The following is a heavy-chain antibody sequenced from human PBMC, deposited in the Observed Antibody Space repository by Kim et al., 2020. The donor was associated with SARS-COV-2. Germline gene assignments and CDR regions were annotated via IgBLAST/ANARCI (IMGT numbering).Heavy chain of an antibody. CDR1: GYTFTNYG. J-gene: IGHJ4*02. Sequence: ASVTVSCKASGYTFTNYGISWVRLAPGQGLEWMGWISAYHRNTKYAQKFQDRVTVTTDTSTSTAYMELWSLRSDDTAVYYCARETRIVAAGTPDYWGQGT. V-gene: IGHV1-18*01. D-gene: IGHD6-13*01. CDR3: ARETRIVAAGTPDY. CDR2: ISAYHRNT.